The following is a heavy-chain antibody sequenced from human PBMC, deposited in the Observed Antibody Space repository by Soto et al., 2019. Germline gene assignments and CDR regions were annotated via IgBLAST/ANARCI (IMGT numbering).Heavy chain of an antibody. CDR3: ARDGIKYQLVSHYLAMDV. J-gene: IGHJ6*02. D-gene: IGHD2-2*01. V-gene: IGHV4-30-4*01. CDR2: IYYNGIT. Sequence: HSETLSLTCTVSGGSINNGDYYWNWIRQPPGKGLEWIGYIYYNGITYYNPSLKSRVTISQDTSKNQFSLNLSSVTAADTAVYYCARDGIKYQLVSHYLAMDVWGQGTTVTVSS. CDR1: GGSINNGDYY.